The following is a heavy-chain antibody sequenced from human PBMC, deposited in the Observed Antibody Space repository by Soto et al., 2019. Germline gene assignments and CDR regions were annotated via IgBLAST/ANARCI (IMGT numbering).Heavy chain of an antibody. D-gene: IGHD3-10*01. J-gene: IGHJ6*02. CDR1: GGTFSSYA. V-gene: IGHV1-69*12. CDR2: SIPMYGTA. Sequence: QVQLVQSGAEVKKPGSSVKVSCKASGGTFSSYAISWVRQAPGQGLEWMGGSIPMYGTAKYAQKFQGRVTINADESTSTTYMELSSLRSEDTAVYYWASDRVLRGNSYYYGMDVWGQGTTVTVSS. CDR3: ASDRVLRGNSYYYGMDV.